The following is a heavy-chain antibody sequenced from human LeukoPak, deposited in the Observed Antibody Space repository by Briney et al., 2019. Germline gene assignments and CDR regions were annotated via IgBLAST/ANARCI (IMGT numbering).Heavy chain of an antibody. Sequence: GGSLRLSCAASGFTFSSYGMSWVRQAPGKGLEWVSSISGSGGTTYYADSVKGRFTISRDNSKNTLYLQMNSLRADDTAVYSCAKDPPAVMANAFHIWGQGTMVTVS. D-gene: IGHD3-16*01. CDR3: AKDPPAVMANAFHI. J-gene: IGHJ3*02. V-gene: IGHV3-23*01. CDR1: GFTFSSYG. CDR2: ISGSGGTT.